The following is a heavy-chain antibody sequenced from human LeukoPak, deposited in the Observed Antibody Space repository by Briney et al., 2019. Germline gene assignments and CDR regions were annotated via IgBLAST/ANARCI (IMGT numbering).Heavy chain of an antibody. CDR3: ARERRVRGSYVGYFDY. D-gene: IGHD1-26*01. CDR1: GGTFSSYA. CDR2: IIPIFGTA. Sequence: SVKVSCKAFGGTFSSYAISWVRQAPGQGLEWMGGIIPIFGTANYAQKFQGRVTITADESTSTAYMELSSLRSEDTAVYYCARERRVRGSYVGYFDYWGQGTLVTVSS. V-gene: IGHV1-69*13. J-gene: IGHJ4*02.